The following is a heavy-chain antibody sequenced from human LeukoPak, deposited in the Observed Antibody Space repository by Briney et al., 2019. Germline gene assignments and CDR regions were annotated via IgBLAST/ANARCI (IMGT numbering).Heavy chain of an antibody. CDR1: GFTFSSYA. Sequence: KPGGSLRLSCAASGFTFSSYAMSWVRQAPGKGLEWVSQISSTGYTKYYADSVKGRFTISRDNVKNSVSLQMNSLSAEDMAVYYCAREYIGGNNFDCWGQGTLVTVSS. D-gene: IGHD4-23*01. CDR2: ISSTGYTK. V-gene: IGHV3-11*01. J-gene: IGHJ4*02. CDR3: AREYIGGNNFDC.